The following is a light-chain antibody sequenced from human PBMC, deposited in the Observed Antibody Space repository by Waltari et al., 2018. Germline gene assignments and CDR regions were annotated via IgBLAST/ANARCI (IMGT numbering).Light chain of an antibody. CDR1: QSISTSY. CDR2: GTS. CDR3: QQYGSSPV. V-gene: IGKV3-20*01. J-gene: IGKJ3*01. Sequence: EIVLTQSPGTLSLSPGERATLSCRTSQSISTSYLAWYQQRPGQAPRLLISGTSSRATDIPDRFRGSGSGTDFTLTISRLEPEDCAIYYCQQYGSSPVFGPGTRIDLK.